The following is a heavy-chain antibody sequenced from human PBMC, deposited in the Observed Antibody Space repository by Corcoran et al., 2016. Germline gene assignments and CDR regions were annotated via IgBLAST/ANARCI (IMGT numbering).Heavy chain of an antibody. V-gene: IGHV4-39*01. Sequence: QLQLQESGPGLVKPSETLSLTCTVSGGSISSSSYYWGWIRQPPGRGREGIGSIYYRGSTYYNPSLKSRVTISVDTSKNQFSLKLSSVTAADTAVYYCARLRTFMQLVRGTSMAEFEQGQSYFDYWGQGTLVTVSS. J-gene: IGHJ4*02. D-gene: IGHD6-6*01. CDR1: GGSISSSSYY. CDR2: IYYRGST. CDR3: ARLRTFMQLVRGTSMAEFEQGQSYFDY.